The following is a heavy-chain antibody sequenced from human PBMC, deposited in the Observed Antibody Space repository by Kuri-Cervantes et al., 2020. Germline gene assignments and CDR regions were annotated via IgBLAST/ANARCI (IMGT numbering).Heavy chain of an antibody. Sequence: SETLSLTCTVSGGSISSGDYYWSWIRQPPGKGLEWIGYIYYSGSTYYNPSLKSRVTISVDTSKNQFSLKLGSVTAADTAVYYCARLPGGTVYYDSSGYCDYWGQGTLVTVSS. J-gene: IGHJ4*02. CDR1: GGSISSGDYY. V-gene: IGHV4-30-4*01. CDR2: IYYSGST. CDR3: ARLPGGTVYYDSSGYCDY. D-gene: IGHD3-22*01.